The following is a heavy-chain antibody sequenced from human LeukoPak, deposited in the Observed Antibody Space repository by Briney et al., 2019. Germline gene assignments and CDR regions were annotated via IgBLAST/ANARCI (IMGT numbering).Heavy chain of an antibody. CDR3: ARRCSSTSCYFDY. CDR2: IIPIFGTA. Sequence: ASVKVSCKASGGTFSSYAISWVRQAPGQGLEWMGGIIPIFGTANYAQKFQGRVTITTDESTSTAYMELSSLRSEDTAVYYCARRCSSTSCYFDYWGQGTLVTVSS. D-gene: IGHD2-2*01. J-gene: IGHJ4*02. V-gene: IGHV1-69*05. CDR1: GGTFSSYA.